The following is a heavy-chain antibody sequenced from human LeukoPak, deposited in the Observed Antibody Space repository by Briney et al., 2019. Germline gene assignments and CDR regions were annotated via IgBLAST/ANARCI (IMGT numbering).Heavy chain of an antibody. Sequence: SQTLSLTCAVSGGSISSGGYSWSWIRQPPGKGLEWIGYIYHSGSTYYNPSLKSRVTISVDRSKNQSSLKLSSVTAADTAVYYCAFQYYDLDYWGQGTLVTVSS. J-gene: IGHJ4*02. CDR2: IYHSGST. CDR1: GGSISSGGYS. V-gene: IGHV4-30-2*01. CDR3: AFQYYDLDY. D-gene: IGHD3-22*01.